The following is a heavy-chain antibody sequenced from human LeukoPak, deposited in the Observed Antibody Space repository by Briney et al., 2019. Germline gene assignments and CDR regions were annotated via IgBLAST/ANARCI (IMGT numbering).Heavy chain of an antibody. Sequence: SQTLSLTCTVSGGSISSSSYYWGWIRQPPGKGLEWIGEINHSGSTNYNPSLKSRVTISVDTSKNQFSLKLSSVTAADTAVYYCARVVSLGYSYGSWMNSYYYYMDVWGKGTTVTVSS. CDR1: GGSISSSSYY. CDR2: INHSGST. CDR3: ARVVSLGYSYGSWMNSYYYYMDV. J-gene: IGHJ6*03. V-gene: IGHV4-39*07. D-gene: IGHD5-18*01.